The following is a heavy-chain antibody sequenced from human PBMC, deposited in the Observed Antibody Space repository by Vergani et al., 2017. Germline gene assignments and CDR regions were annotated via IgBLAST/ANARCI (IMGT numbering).Heavy chain of an antibody. Sequence: QVQLVQSGAEVKKPGASVKVSCKASGYTFTSYGISWARQAPGQGLEWMGWGSAYNGNINYAQKFQGRVTMTTDTSTSTAYMELRSLRSDDTALYYCARDQAYGNYPSRDYYFDYWGQGTLVTVSS. CDR2: GSAYNGNI. J-gene: IGHJ4*02. V-gene: IGHV1-18*04. D-gene: IGHD4-11*01. CDR1: GYTFTSYG. CDR3: ARDQAYGNYPSRDYYFDY.